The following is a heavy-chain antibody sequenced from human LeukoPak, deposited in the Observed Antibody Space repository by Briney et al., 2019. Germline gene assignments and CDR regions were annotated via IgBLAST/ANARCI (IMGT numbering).Heavy chain of an antibody. CDR2: INPNSCGT. CDR3: ARRDRGYDCVIRFYP. J-gene: IGHJ5*02. D-gene: IGHD5-12*01. V-gene: IGHV1-2*02. Sequence: ASVKVSCKASGYIFTGYYMLWARQAPGQGLEWMGWINPNSCGTNYAQKFQGRVTMTRDTSISTAYMELSRLRSPDTVVYYCARRDRGYDCVIRFYPWGQGTLVTVSS. CDR1: GYIFTGYY.